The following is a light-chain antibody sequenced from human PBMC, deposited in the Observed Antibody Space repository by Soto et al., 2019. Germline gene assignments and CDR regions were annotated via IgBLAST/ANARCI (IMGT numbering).Light chain of an antibody. CDR2: GNS. CDR1: SSNIGAGYD. V-gene: IGLV1-40*01. CDR3: QSYDSSLSGWV. Sequence: QSVLTQPPSVSGAPGQRVTISCTGSSSNIGAGYDVHWYQLLPGTAPKLLIYGNSNRPSGVPDRFSGSKSGTSASLAITGLQAEDEADYDCQSYDSSLSGWVFGGGTKLTVL. J-gene: IGLJ3*02.